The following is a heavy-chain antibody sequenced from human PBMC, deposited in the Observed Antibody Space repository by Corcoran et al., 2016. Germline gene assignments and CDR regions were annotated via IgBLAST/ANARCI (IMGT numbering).Heavy chain of an antibody. CDR3: AGHSRTPRDAFEI. CDR2: NYYSGST. V-gene: IGHV4-39*01. CDR1: GGSISSSNYF. J-gene: IGHJ3*02. Sequence: QLQLQESGPGLVKPSETLSLTCTVSGGSISSSNYFWGWIRQPPGKGLEWIGTNYYSGSTYDNPSLKSRVTISVDTSKNQFSLKLSSVTAADTAVYYCAGHSRTPRDAFEIWGQGTMVTVSS.